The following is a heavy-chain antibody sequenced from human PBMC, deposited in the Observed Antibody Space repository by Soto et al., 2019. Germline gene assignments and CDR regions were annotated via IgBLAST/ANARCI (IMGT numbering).Heavy chain of an antibody. Sequence: GGSLRLSCAASGFIFDDFAMHWVRQAPGKGLEWVSSITWNSASVAYADSVKGRFTISRDNAKNSLYLQMNNLRPEDAALYYYTKEVYSMRYSPCGTDVRGQAISVTL. V-gene: IGHV3-9*01. CDR2: ITWNSASV. J-gene: IGHJ6*02. CDR1: GFIFDDFA. CDR3: TKEVYSMRYSPCGTDV. D-gene: IGHD1-26*01.